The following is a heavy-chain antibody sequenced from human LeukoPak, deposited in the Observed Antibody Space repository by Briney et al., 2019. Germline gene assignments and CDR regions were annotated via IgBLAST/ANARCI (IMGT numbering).Heavy chain of an antibody. CDR1: GFTFSSNW. CDR3: ARGAGSGSYYNGAFDI. D-gene: IGHD1-26*01. CDR2: IKQDGSEK. V-gene: IGHV3-7*05. Sequence: PGGSLRLSCAASGFTFSSNWMTWVRQAPGKGLEWVANIKQDGSEKYYVDSVKGRFTISRDNAKNSLYLQMNSLRAEDTAVYYCARGAGSGSYYNGAFDIWGQGTMVTVSS. J-gene: IGHJ3*02.